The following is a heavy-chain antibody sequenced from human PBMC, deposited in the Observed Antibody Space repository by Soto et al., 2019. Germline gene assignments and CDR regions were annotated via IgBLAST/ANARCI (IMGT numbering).Heavy chain of an antibody. CDR2: ISDDGSSK. D-gene: IGHD6-25*01. J-gene: IGHJ4*02. CDR3: ASKRPGQYYFDY. Sequence: QVQLVESGGGVVQPGRSLRLSCAASGFTFSSYAMHWVRQAPGKGLEWVAVISDDGSSKYYADSVKGRFTISRDNSKSTLYLQMNSLRTEDTALYYGASKRPGQYYFDYWGQGTLVTVSS. CDR1: GFTFSSYA. V-gene: IGHV3-30-3*01.